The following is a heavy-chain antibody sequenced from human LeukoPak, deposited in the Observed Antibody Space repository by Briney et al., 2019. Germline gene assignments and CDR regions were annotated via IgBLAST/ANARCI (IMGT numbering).Heavy chain of an antibody. CDR3: TTWDGVD. CDR2: IKSKSDGGTT. D-gene: IGHD1-26*01. Sequence: GGSLRLSCAASGFTFSNALITWVRQAPGKGLEWLGHIKSKSDGGTTDCAAPFKGRFTISRDDSRNTLYLQMNSLKTEDTAVYYCTTWDGVDWGQGTMVTVSS. CDR1: GFTFSNAL. J-gene: IGHJ3*01. V-gene: IGHV3-15*01.